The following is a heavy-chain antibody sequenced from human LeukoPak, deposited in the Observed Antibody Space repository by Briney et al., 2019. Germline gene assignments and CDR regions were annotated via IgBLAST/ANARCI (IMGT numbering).Heavy chain of an antibody. J-gene: IGHJ6*02. D-gene: IGHD2-15*01. CDR3: ARATYCSGGSCYPYYYYGMDV. V-gene: IGHV3-30-3*01. CDR1: GFTFSSYA. CDR2: ISYDGSNK. Sequence: PGGSLRLSCAASGFTFSSYAMHWVRQAPGKGLEWMAVISYDGSNKYYADSVKGRFTISRDNSKNTLYLQMNSLRAEDTAVYYCARATYCSGGSCYPYYYYGMDVWGQGTTVTVSS.